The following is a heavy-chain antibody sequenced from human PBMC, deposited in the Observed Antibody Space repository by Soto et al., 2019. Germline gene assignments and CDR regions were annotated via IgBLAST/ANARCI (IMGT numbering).Heavy chain of an antibody. V-gene: IGHV3-33*01. Sequence: QVQLVESGGGVVQPGRSLRLSCAASGFTFSSYGMHWVRQAPGKGLEWVAVIWYDGSNKYYADSVKGRFTISRDNSKNTLYLQMNSLRAEDTAVYYCARYLKGSGDTGMDVWGQGTTVTVSS. CDR3: ARYLKGSGDTGMDV. CDR1: GFTFSSYG. CDR2: IWYDGSNK. D-gene: IGHD3-10*01. J-gene: IGHJ6*02.